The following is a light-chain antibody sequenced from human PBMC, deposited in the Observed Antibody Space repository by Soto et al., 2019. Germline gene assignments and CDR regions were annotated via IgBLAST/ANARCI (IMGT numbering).Light chain of an antibody. Sequence: RMTQSQSYMSASVGDRVTITCRASQSISSYLNWYQQKPGKAPKLLIYAASSLQSGVPSRFSGSGSGTDFTLTISSLQPEDFATYYCQQSYSTPPVTFGGGTQVDIK. CDR1: QSISSY. CDR2: AAS. J-gene: IGKJ4*01. V-gene: IGKV1-39*01. CDR3: QQSYSTPPVT.